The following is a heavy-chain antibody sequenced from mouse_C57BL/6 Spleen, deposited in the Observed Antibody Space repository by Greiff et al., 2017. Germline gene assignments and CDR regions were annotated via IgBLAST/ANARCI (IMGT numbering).Heavy chain of an antibody. CDR1: GYTFTSYW. D-gene: IGHD2-12*01. V-gene: IGHV1-61*01. Sequence: VQLQQPGAELVRPGSSVKLSCKASGYTFTSYWMDWVKQRPGQGLEWIGNIYPSDSETHYNQKFKDKATLTVDKSSSTAYMQLSSLTSEDSAVYYCAREGILRRGYFDYWGQGTTLTVSS. CDR2: IYPSDSET. CDR3: AREGILRRGYFDY. J-gene: IGHJ2*01.